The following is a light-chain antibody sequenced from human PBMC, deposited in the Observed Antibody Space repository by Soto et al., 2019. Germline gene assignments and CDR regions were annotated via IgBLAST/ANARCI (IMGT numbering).Light chain of an antibody. J-gene: IGLJ1*01. CDR2: DVS. CDR1: SSDVGGYNY. Sequence: QSVLTQPASVSGSPGQSITISCTGTSSDVGGYNYVSWYQHHPGKAPKLMIYDVSNRPSGVSNLFSGTKSGNTAALTNSGLQAEDEADYDWSSYTSSSTFYVFGTGTKLTVL. V-gene: IGLV2-14*03. CDR3: SSYTSSSTFYV.